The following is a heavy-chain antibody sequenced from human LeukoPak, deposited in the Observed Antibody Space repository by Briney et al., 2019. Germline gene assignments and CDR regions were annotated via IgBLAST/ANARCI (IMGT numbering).Heavy chain of an antibody. Sequence: PGGSLRLSCAASGFTFSSYSMNWVRQPPGKGLEWVSYISSSSRTICYDDSVKGRFTISRDNAKNSLYLQMNSLRAEDTAVYYCAHATLGLWFGELSTNSDYWGQGTLVTVSS. CDR1: GFTFSSYS. V-gene: IGHV3-48*04. CDR2: ISSSSRTI. D-gene: IGHD3-10*01. CDR3: AHATLGLWFGELSTNSDY. J-gene: IGHJ4*02.